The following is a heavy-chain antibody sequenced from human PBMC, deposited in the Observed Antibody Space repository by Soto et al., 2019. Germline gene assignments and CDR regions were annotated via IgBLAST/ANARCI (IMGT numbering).Heavy chain of an antibody. V-gene: IGHV4-34*01. D-gene: IGHD3-10*01. Sequence: SETLSLTCAVYGGSFSGYYWSWIRQPPGKGLEWIGEINHSGSTNYNPSLKSRVTISVDTSKNQFSLKLSSVTAADTAVYYCARVNISGGRRTDYWGQGTLVTVSS. J-gene: IGHJ4*02. CDR1: GGSFSGYY. CDR3: ARVNISGGRRTDY. CDR2: INHSGST.